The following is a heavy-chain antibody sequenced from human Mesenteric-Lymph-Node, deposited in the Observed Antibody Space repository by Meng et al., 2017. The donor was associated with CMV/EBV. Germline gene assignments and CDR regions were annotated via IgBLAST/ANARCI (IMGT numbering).Heavy chain of an antibody. CDR2: VSFEGASK. J-gene: IGHJ3*02. Sequence: GGSLRLSCAASGFTFRTYGLHWVRQAPGKGLEWVAVVSFEGASKFYTDSVNGRFTISRDNSKNTLYLEMNNLRPEDTAVYYCARRMGTDAFDIWGQGTMVTVSS. CDR1: GFTFRTYG. D-gene: IGHD5-24*01. V-gene: IGHV3-30*03. CDR3: ARRMGTDAFDI.